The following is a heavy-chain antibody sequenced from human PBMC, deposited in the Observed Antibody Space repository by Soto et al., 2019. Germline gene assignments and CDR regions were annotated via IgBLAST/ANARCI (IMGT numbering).Heavy chain of an antibody. D-gene: IGHD6-13*01. J-gene: IGHJ6*02. Sequence: GGSLRLSCAASGFTFSSYGMHWVRQAPGKGLEWVAVISYDGSNKYYADSVKGRFTISRDNSKNTLYLQMNSLRAEDTAVYYCAKDYSRSYYYYGMDVWGQGTTVTVSS. CDR2: ISYDGSNK. CDR3: AKDYSRSYYYYGMDV. V-gene: IGHV3-30*18. CDR1: GFTFSSYG.